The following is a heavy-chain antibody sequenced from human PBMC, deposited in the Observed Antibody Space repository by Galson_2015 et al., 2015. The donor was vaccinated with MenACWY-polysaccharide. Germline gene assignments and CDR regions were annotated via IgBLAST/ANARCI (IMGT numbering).Heavy chain of an antibody. CDR3: ARDTGGSDY. CDR2: ISSSASYI. Sequence: SLRLSCAASGFSFSGYNTNWVRQAPGKGLEWVSIISSSASYIYYADSVKGRFTISRDNAKNSLYLQMNSLRAEDTAIYYCARDTGGSDYWGQGTLVTVSS. V-gene: IGHV3-21*01. J-gene: IGHJ4*02. CDR1: GFSFSGYN. D-gene: IGHD3-16*01.